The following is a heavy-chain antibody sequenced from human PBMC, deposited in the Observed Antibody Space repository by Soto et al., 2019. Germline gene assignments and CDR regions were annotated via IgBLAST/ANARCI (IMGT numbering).Heavy chain of an antibody. CDR3: ARASLGIIVAPDY. CDR2: ISAHNGNT. Sequence: ASVKVSCKASGYTFTSYGITWVRQAPGQGLEWMGWISAHNGNTDYAQKLQGRVIVTRDTSTSTAYMELSSLISDDTAVYYCARASLGIIVAPDYWGQGTLVPVSS. J-gene: IGHJ4*02. CDR1: GYTFTSYG. V-gene: IGHV1-18*01. D-gene: IGHD3-22*01.